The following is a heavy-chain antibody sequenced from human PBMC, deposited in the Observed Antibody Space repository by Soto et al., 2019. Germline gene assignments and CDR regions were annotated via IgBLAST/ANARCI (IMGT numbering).Heavy chain of an antibody. J-gene: IGHJ4*02. D-gene: IGHD1-26*01. CDR1: GGTFSSHA. CDR3: ARDRDVGDGYSFGIFAL. Sequence: QVQLVQSGAEVKKPGSSVRVSCKASGGTFSSHAFTWGRQAPGQGLEWMGGIIPMFCTPNYAQQFQGRLTITAESGTSYMELRSLRADDTAVIFCARDRDVGDGYSFGIFALWGQRTLVNASS. V-gene: IGHV1-69*01. CDR2: IIPMFCTP.